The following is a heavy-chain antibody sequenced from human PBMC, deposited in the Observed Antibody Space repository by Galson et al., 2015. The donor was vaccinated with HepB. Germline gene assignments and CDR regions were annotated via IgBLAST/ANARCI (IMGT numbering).Heavy chain of an antibody. V-gene: IGHV4-34*01. Sequence: ETLSLTCAVYGGSFSGYYWSWIRQPPGKGLEWIGEINHSGSTNYNPSLKSRVTISVDTSKNQFSLKLSSVTAADTAVYYCARGRQDSSSWYDYYYYYMDVWGKGTTVTVSS. CDR3: ARGRQDSSSWYDYYYYYMDV. CDR1: GGSFSGYY. J-gene: IGHJ6*03. CDR2: INHSGST. D-gene: IGHD6-13*01.